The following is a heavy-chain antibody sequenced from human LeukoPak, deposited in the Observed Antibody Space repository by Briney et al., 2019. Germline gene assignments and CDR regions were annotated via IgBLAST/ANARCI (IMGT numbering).Heavy chain of an antibody. CDR3: ARDSDVVPAYYFDY. D-gene: IGHD2-2*01. Sequence: KPGGSLRLSCAASGFTFSDYYMSWIRQAPGKGLEWVSYISSSGSTIYYADSVKGRFTISRDNAKNPLYLQMNSLRAEDTAVYYCARDSDVVPAYYFDYWGQGTLVTVSS. CDR1: GFTFSDYY. V-gene: IGHV3-11*04. J-gene: IGHJ4*02. CDR2: ISSSGSTI.